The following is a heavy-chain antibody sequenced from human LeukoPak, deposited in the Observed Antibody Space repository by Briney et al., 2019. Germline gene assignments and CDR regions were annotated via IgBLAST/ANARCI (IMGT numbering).Heavy chain of an antibody. CDR2: IWYDGSNK. J-gene: IGHJ4*02. Sequence: PGRSLRLSCAASGFNFSTYGMHWVRQAPGKGLEWVAVIWYDGSNKYYADSVKGRFTISRDNSKNTLYLQMNSLRAEDTAVYYCARDGQSAIPGDHHDYWGQGTLVTVSS. D-gene: IGHD2-2*02. CDR3: ARDGQSAIPGDHHDY. CDR1: GFNFSTYG. V-gene: IGHV3-33*01.